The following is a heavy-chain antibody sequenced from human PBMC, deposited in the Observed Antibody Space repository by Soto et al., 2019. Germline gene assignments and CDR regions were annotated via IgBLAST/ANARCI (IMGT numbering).Heavy chain of an antibody. Sequence: SETLPLTCAVYGGSFSGYYWSWIRQPPGKGLEWIGEINHSGSTNYNPSLKSRVTISVDTSKNQFSLKLSSVTAADTAVYYCARGHYVLWFGETEKPHFDYWGQGTLVTVSS. J-gene: IGHJ4*02. V-gene: IGHV4-34*01. CDR1: GGSFSGYY. D-gene: IGHD3-10*01. CDR2: INHSGST. CDR3: ARGHYVLWFGETEKPHFDY.